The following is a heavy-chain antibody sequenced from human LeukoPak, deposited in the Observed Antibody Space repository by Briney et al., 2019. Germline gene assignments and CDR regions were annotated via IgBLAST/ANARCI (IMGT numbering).Heavy chain of an antibody. J-gene: IGHJ5*02. V-gene: IGHV1-2*02. D-gene: IGHD2-15*01. CDR1: GYTFTGYY. CDR2: INPNSGGT. CDR3: ARVVVGYPNWFDP. Sequence: ASVKVSCKASGYTFTGYYMHWVRQAPGQGLEWMGWINPNSGGTNFAQKFQGRVTMTRDTSISTAYMELSRLRSDDTAVYYCARVVVGYPNWFDPWGQGTLVTVSS.